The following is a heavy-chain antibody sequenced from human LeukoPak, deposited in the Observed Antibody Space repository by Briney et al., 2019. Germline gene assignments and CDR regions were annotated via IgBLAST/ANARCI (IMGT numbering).Heavy chain of an antibody. CDR1: GFTFSSYR. Sequence: GGSLRLSCAASGFTFSSYRMSWVRQAPGKGLEWVANIKQDGSEKYYVDSVKGRFTISRDNAKNSLYLQMNSLRAEDTAVYYCARVERWLTPYGMDVWGQGTTVTVSS. D-gene: IGHD5-24*01. CDR3: ARVERWLTPYGMDV. J-gene: IGHJ6*02. CDR2: IKQDGSEK. V-gene: IGHV3-7*01.